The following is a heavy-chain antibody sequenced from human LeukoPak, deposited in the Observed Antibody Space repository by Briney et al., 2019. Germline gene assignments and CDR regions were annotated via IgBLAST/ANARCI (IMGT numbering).Heavy chain of an antibody. CDR2: IWYDGSNK. D-gene: IGHD3-3*01. CDR1: GFTFRRYG. CDR3: ARDLSLVDFWSGYYRPFYGMDV. Sequence: GGSLILSCEASGFTFRRYGMHRVRQAPGKGVGGVAVIWYDGSNKYYADSVKGRFTISRDNSKNTLYLQMNSLRAEDTAVYYCARDLSLVDFWSGYYRPFYGMDVWGQGTTVTVSS. V-gene: IGHV3-33*01. J-gene: IGHJ6*02.